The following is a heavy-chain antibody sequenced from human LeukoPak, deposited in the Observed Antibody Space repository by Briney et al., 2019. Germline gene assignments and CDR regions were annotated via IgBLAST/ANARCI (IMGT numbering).Heavy chain of an antibody. D-gene: IGHD3-10*01. CDR3: ARITMVRGVITKISYFDY. Sequence: ASVKVSCKASGYTFTSYDINWVRQATGQGLERMGWINPNSGNTGYAQNFQGRVTITRNTPLSTAYMELRSLRSDDTAVYYCARITMVRGVITKISYFDYWGQGTLVTVSS. CDR2: INPNSGNT. V-gene: IGHV1-8*01. CDR1: GYTFTSYD. J-gene: IGHJ4*02.